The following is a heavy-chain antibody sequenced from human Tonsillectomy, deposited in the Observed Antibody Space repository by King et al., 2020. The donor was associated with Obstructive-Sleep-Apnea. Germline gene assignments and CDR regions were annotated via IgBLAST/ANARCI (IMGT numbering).Heavy chain of an antibody. J-gene: IGHJ3*01. CDR2: ISTSGSSI. V-gene: IGHV3-48*04. CDR1: GFTFSDYS. Sequence: VQLVESGGGLVQPGGSLRLSCAASGFTFSDYSMCWIRQAPGKGLEWVSYISTSGSSIYYADSVKGRFTISRDNAKNSLYVQMNRLRAEETALYYCVRGGRNGRGFDVWGQGTMGTVSS. D-gene: IGHD1-1*01. CDR3: VRGGRNGRGFDV.